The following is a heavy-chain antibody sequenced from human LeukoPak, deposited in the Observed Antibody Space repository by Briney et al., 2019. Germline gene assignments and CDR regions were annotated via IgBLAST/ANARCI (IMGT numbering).Heavy chain of an antibody. CDR3: ARGRPERRYYYYMDV. Sequence: ASVKVSCKASGYTFTSYDINWVRQAPGQGLEWMGWMNPNSGNTGYAQKFQGRVTMTRNTSISTAYMELSSLRSEDTAVYYCARGRPERRYYYYMDVWGKGTTVTVSS. CDR2: MNPNSGNT. D-gene: IGHD6-25*01. CDR1: GYTFTSYD. V-gene: IGHV1-8*01. J-gene: IGHJ6*03.